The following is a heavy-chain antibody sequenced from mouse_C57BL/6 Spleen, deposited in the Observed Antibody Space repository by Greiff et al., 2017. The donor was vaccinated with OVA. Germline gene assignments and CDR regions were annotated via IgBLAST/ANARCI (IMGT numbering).Heavy chain of an antibody. CDR2: ISDGGSYT. CDR1: GFTFSSYA. CDR3: ARRTYSWFAY. D-gene: IGHD1-1*01. Sequence: EVQLVESGGGLVKPGGSLKLSCAASGFTFSSYAMSWVRQTPEKRLEWVATISDGGSYTYYPDNVKGRFTISRDNAKNNLYLQMSHLKSEDTAMYYYARRTYSWFAYWGQGTLVTVSA. J-gene: IGHJ3*01. V-gene: IGHV5-4*03.